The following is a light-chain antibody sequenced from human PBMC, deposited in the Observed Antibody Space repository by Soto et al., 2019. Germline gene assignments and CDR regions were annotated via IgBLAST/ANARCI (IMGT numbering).Light chain of an antibody. J-gene: IGKJ1*01. CDR3: QQYADRPWT. CDR1: QSVSSA. Sequence: IVLTESIATLALSPGDRATLSCRASQSVSSAVAWYHQRSGQAPRLLIFDASIRVPTTPARFSGSVSGTEFTLTISSLESEDFAVYFCQQYADRPWTFGQGIKVDIK. CDR2: DAS. V-gene: IGKV3-15*01.